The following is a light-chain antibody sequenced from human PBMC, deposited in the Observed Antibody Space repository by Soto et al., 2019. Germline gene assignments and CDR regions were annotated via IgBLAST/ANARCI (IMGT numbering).Light chain of an antibody. Sequence: IQMTQSPPTVSAPEEDSVTITCLASQSISSWLAWYQQKPGKAPKLLIYKASTLKSGVPSRFSGSGSGTEFTLPFCSLQSYDFATYYSQLYNSYSEAFGQGTKVDIK. CDR1: QSISSW. V-gene: IGKV1-5*03. CDR3: QLYNSYSEA. J-gene: IGKJ1*01. CDR2: KAS.